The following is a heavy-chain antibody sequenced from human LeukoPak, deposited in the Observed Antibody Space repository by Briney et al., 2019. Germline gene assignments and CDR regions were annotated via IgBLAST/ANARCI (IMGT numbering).Heavy chain of an antibody. J-gene: IGHJ1*01. CDR3: ARGVFGELEKLMFQH. D-gene: IGHD3-10*02. V-gene: IGHV1-46*01. Sequence: ASVKVSCKASGYTFTSYYIHWVPQAPGQGLEWMGIINPSGGSTSYPQKFQDRVTMTRDTSTSTVYMELSSLKSDDTAIYYCARGVFGELEKLMFQHWGQGTLVTVSS. CDR2: INPSGGST. CDR1: GYTFTSYY.